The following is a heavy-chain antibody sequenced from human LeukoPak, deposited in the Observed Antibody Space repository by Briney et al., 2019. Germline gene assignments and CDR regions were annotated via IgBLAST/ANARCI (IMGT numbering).Heavy chain of an antibody. CDR2: LKSKSDGGTT. D-gene: IGHD3-10*01. CDR1: GFSLTNAW. J-gene: IGHJ6*02. V-gene: IGHV3-15*01. Sequence: GGSLRLSCVASSGFSLTNAWVSWVRQAPGKGLEWVGRLKSKSDGGTTDFAAPVKGRFSISRDGSKNTMYLQMSSLKVEDTARYFCTTLKIAPSGFGDYYYYGMDVWGQGTTVIVSS. CDR3: TTLKIAPSGFGDYYYYGMDV.